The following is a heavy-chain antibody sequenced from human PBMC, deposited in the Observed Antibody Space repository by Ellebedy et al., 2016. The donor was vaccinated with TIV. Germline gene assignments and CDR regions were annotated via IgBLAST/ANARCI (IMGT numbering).Heavy chain of an antibody. CDR1: GFSFSNYT. Sequence: GGSLRLSCAASGFSFSNYTMNWVRQAPGKGLEWVSIFSSFNGFIWNADSVKGRFTISRDKAKNSLYLQMKSLIADDTAVYYCASRIQSNFDYWGQGTLVTVSS. CDR3: ASRIQSNFDY. V-gene: IGHV3-21*01. D-gene: IGHD2-21*01. CDR2: FSSFNGFI. J-gene: IGHJ4*02.